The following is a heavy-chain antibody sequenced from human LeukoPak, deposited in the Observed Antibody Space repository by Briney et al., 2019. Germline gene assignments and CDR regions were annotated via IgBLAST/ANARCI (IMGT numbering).Heavy chain of an antibody. Sequence: PSETLSLTCAVYGGSFSGYYWSWIRQPPGKGLEWIGEINHSGSTNYNPSLKSRVTISVDTSKNQFSLKLSSVTAADTAVYYCARAPMQWLLAFDIWGQGTMVTVSS. V-gene: IGHV4-34*01. D-gene: IGHD6-19*01. J-gene: IGHJ3*02. CDR1: GGSFSGYY. CDR3: ARAPMQWLLAFDI. CDR2: INHSGST.